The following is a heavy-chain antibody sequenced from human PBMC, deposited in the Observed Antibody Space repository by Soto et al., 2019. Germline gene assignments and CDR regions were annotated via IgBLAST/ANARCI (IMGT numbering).Heavy chain of an antibody. CDR1: GFTFNYYP. D-gene: IGHD6-19*01. CDR2: VSFDGSNK. J-gene: IGHJ6*02. Sequence: QMQLVESGGGVVQPGGSLRLSCAASGFTFNYYPMHWVRQAPGKGLEWVAVVSFDGSNKYYADSVKGRFTISKDNSKNAVYLQMNSLSREDTAVYYCARLPGPLVAVLYIYPLDGREAMSDVDVWGQGTTVTVSS. V-gene: IGHV3-30-3*01. CDR3: ARLPGPLVAVLYIYPLDGREAMSDVDV.